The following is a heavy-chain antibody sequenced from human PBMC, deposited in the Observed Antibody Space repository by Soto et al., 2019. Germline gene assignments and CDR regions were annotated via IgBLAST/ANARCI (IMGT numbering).Heavy chain of an antibody. CDR3: ARADCTGAYCYSWPFNYGVDV. J-gene: IGHJ6*02. D-gene: IGHD2-15*01. Sequence: QVQLVESGGGVVQPGGSLRLSCTTSGFTFNTYGMHRVRQAPGKGLERVAIIWYDGSNKYYADSVKGRFTISRDNSRNTLYLQMNSLRAEDTALYYCARADCTGAYCYSWPFNYGVDVFGQGTTVTVSS. V-gene: IGHV3-33*08. CDR2: IWYDGSNK. CDR1: GFTFNTYG.